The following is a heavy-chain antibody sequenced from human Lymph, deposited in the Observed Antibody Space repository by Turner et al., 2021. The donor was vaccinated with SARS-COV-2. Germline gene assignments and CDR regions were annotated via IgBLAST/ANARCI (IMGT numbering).Heavy chain of an antibody. CDR3: ATVLCSGGSCYYYGMDV. D-gene: IGHD2-15*01. J-gene: IGHJ6*02. CDR1: AYTLTELS. V-gene: IGHV1-24*01. CDR2: FDPEDGET. Sequence: QVQLVLSGAEVKKPGASMKVCCKVSAYTLTELSMHWVRQAPGKGLEWVGGFDPEDGETIYAQKFQGRVTMTEDTSTDTVYMELSSLRSEDTAVYYCATVLCSGGSCYYYGMDVWGQGTTVTVSS.